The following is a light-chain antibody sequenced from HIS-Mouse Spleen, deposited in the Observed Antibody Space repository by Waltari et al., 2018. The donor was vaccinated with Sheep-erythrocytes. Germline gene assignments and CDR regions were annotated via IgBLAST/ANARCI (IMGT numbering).Light chain of an antibody. V-gene: IGKV3-15*01. CDR3: QQYNNWPPPYT. Sequence: EIVMTQSPSTLSVSPGERATLSCRASQSVSGNLAWYQQKPGQAPRFSGSGSGTEFTLTISSMQSEDFAVYYCQQYNNWPPPYTFGQGTKLEIK. CDR1: QSVSGN. J-gene: IGKJ2*01.